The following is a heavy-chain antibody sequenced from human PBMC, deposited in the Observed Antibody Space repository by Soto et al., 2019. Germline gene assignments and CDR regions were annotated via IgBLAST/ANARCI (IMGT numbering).Heavy chain of an antibody. CDR1: GDSISGSKW. D-gene: IGHD6-13*01. Sequence: SETLSLTCAVSGDSISGSKWWSWVRQPPGKGLEWIGEIHHSGSTNYNPSLKSRVSISVDKSKNQFSLKLSSVTDADTAVYFCARGERQQQRDYWGQGTLVT. CDR3: ARGERQQQRDY. CDR2: IHHSGST. J-gene: IGHJ4*02. V-gene: IGHV4-4*02.